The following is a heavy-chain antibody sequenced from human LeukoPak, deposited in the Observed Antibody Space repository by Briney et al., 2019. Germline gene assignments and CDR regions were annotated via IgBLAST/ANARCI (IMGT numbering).Heavy chain of an antibody. CDR3: AKGRRIAVAGNFDY. Sequence: GGSLRLSCAASGFTFDDYAMHWVRQAPGKGLEWVSGTSWNSGSIGYADSVKGRFTISRDNAKNSLYLQMNSLRAEDTALYYCAKGRRIAVAGNFDYWGQGTLVTVSS. CDR1: GFTFDDYA. J-gene: IGHJ4*02. CDR2: TSWNSGSI. D-gene: IGHD6-19*01. V-gene: IGHV3-9*01.